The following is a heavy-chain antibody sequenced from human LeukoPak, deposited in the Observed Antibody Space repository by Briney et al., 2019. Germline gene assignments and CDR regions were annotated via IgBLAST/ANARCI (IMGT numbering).Heavy chain of an antibody. D-gene: IGHD1-26*01. CDR1: GFTFSSYA. CDR2: ILYDGSNK. Sequence: GGSLRLSCAASGFTFSSYAMHWVRQAPGKGLEWVAFILYDGSNKYYADSVKGRFTLSRDNSKNTLYLQMNSLRAEDTAVYYCARREDDAFDIWGQGTMVTVSS. V-gene: IGHV3-33*01. CDR3: ARREDDAFDI. J-gene: IGHJ3*02.